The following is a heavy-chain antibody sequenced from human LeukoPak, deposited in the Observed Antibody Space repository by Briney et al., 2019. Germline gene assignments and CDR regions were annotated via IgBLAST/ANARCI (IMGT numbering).Heavy chain of an antibody. V-gene: IGHV1-69*13. CDR1: GGTFSSYA. D-gene: IGHD3-10*01. CDR3: ARSTYYYGSGRSGNDDY. Sequence: ASVKVSCKASGGTFSSYAISWVRQAPGQGLEWMGRIIPIFGTANYAQKFQGRVTITADESTSTAYMELSSLRSEDTAVYYCARSTYYYGSGRSGNDDYWGQGTLVTVSS. J-gene: IGHJ4*02. CDR2: IIPIFGTA.